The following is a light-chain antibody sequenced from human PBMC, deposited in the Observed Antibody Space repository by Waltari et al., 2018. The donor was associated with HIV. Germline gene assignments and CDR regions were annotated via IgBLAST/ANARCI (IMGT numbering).Light chain of an antibody. CDR3: QVWDSSSDDWV. J-gene: IGLJ3*02. Sequence: SYVLAQPPSVSVAPGQTARITCGGDHLGTKRVPWYQQKPGQAPWLVVYDDSDRPSGIPERFSGSNSGNTATLTISRVEAGDEADYYCQVWDSSSDDWVFGGGTKVTVL. CDR2: DDS. CDR1: HLGTKR. V-gene: IGLV3-21*02.